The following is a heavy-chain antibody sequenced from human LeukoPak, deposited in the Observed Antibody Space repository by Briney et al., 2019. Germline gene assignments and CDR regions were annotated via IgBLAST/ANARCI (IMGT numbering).Heavy chain of an antibody. CDR2: IYSGGST. J-gene: IGHJ4*02. Sequence: GGSLRLSCAASGFTVSSNYMSWVRQAPGKGLEWVSVIYSGGSTYYADSVKGRFTISRDNSKNTLYLQMNSLRAEDTAVYYCARDRGGDEGLFDYWGQGTLVTVSS. CDR3: ARDRGGDEGLFDY. V-gene: IGHV3-53*01. D-gene: IGHD3-16*01. CDR1: GFTVSSNY.